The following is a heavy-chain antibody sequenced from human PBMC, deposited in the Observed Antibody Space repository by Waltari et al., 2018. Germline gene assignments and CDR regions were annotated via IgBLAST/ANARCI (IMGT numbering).Heavy chain of an antibody. Sequence: QVQLQESGPGLVKPSETLSLTCTVSGGSISSYYWSWIRQPPGKGLEWIGYIYYSGSTNYNPSLKSRVTISVDTSKNQFSLKLSSVTAADTAVYYCARGEPWFDPWGQGTLVTVSS. J-gene: IGHJ5*02. CDR3: ARGEPWFDP. CDR1: GGSISSYY. D-gene: IGHD3-16*01. CDR2: IYYSGST. V-gene: IGHV4-59*01.